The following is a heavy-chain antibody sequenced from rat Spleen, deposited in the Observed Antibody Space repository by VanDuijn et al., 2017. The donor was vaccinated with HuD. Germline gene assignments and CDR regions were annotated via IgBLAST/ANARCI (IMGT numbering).Heavy chain of an antibody. CDR1: GFIFSDYN. CDR2: IIYDGSRA. V-gene: IGHV5S10*01. J-gene: IGHJ3*01. Sequence: EVQLVESGGGLVQPGRSLKLSCAASGFIFSDYNMAWVRQAPTKGLEWVATIIYDGSRAYYRDSVKGRFTISRDNAKSTLYLQMDSLRSEDTATYYCARCGYSDWFAYWGQGTLVTVSS. CDR3: ARCGYSDWFAY. D-gene: IGHD1-1*01.